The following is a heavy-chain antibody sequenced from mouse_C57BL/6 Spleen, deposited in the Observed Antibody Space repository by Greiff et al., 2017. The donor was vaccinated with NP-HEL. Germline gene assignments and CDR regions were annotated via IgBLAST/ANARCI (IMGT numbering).Heavy chain of an antibody. CDR2: IDPEDGET. V-gene: IGHV14-2*01. Sequence: VQLKESGAELVKPGASVKLSCTASGFNIKDYYMHWVKQRTEQGLEWIGGIDPEDGETKYAPKFQGKATITADTSSNTAYLQLSSLTSEDTAVYYCARGSNYVAGAMDYWGQGTSVTVSS. D-gene: IGHD2-5*01. CDR3: ARGSNYVAGAMDY. CDR1: GFNIKDYY. J-gene: IGHJ4*01.